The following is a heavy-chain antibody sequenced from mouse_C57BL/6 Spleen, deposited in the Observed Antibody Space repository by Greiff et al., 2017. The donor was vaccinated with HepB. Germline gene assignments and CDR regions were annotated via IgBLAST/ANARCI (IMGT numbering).Heavy chain of an antibody. D-gene: IGHD1-1*01. V-gene: IGHV1-9*01. J-gene: IGHJ4*01. CDR1: GYTFTGYW. CDR2: ILPGSGST. Sequence: VQLQQSGAELMKPGASVKLSCKATGYTFTGYWIEWVKQRPGHGLEWIGEILPGSGSTNYNEKFKGKATFTADTSSNTAYMQLSSLTTEDSAIYDCARCSTTVVATPSYAMDYWGQGTSVTVSS. CDR3: ARCSTTVVATPSYAMDY.